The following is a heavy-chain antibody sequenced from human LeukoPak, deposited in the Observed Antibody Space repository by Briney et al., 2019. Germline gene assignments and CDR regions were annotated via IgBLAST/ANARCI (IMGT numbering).Heavy chain of an antibody. Sequence: GGSLRLSCAASGFTFSNAWMNWVRQAPGKGLEWVGRIKSKTDGGTTDYAAPVKGRFTISRDDSKNTLYLQMNSLRAEDTAVYYCARDLVSSSSSRDYYYAVDVWGQGTTVTVSS. CDR3: ARDLVSSSSSRDYYYAVDV. D-gene: IGHD6-6*01. CDR2: IKSKTDGGTT. J-gene: IGHJ6*02. CDR1: GFTFSNAW. V-gene: IGHV3-15*07.